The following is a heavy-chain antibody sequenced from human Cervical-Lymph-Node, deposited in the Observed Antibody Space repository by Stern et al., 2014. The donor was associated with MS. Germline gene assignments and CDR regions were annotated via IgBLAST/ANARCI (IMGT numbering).Heavy chain of an antibody. V-gene: IGHV4-31*03. Sequence: QLQLQESGPGLVKPSQTLSLTCTVYGDSINSGGHYWSWIRQRPGKGLEWIGYIYNSGATFYSPSLKGRVTISLDTSKNQFSLTLSSVTAADTAIYYCASRWSGTYYGQNWFDPWGQGILVTVSS. J-gene: IGHJ5*02. CDR2: IYNSGAT. D-gene: IGHD1-26*01. CDR3: ASRWSGTYYGQNWFDP. CDR1: GDSINSGGHY.